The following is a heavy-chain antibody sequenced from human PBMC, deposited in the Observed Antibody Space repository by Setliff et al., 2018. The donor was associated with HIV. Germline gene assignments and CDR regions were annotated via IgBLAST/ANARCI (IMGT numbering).Heavy chain of an antibody. Sequence: ASVKVSCKASGYTFTGYYMHWVRQAPGQGLEWMGWINPNSGGTNYAQKLQGWVTMTRDTSISTAYMELSRLRSDDTAVYYCARGRREDTPYYGMDVWGQGTTVTVSS. CDR3: ARGRREDTPYYGMDV. D-gene: IGHD2-15*01. J-gene: IGHJ6*02. CDR1: GYTFTGYY. V-gene: IGHV1-2*04. CDR2: INPNSGGT.